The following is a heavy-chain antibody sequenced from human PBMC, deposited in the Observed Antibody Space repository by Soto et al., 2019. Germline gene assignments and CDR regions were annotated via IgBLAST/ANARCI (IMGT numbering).Heavy chain of an antibody. CDR2: ISNSGRST. CDR3: ANGYFDY. Sequence: EVQLLESGGGLVQPGGSLRLSCAASGFTFSSNAMSWVRQAPGMGLEWVSGISNSGRSTYYADSVKGRFTTSRDNVKNTVYLQMNSLRAEDTAVYYCANGYFDYWGQGSLVAVSS. CDR1: GFTFSSNA. J-gene: IGHJ4*02. V-gene: IGHV3-23*01.